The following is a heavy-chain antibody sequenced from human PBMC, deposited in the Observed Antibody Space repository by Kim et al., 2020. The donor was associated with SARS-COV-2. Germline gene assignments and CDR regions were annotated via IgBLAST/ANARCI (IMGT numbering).Heavy chain of an antibody. CDR2: ISAYNGNT. CDR3: ARDKSIAVAGTEDAFDI. D-gene: IGHD6-19*01. CDR1: GYTFTSYG. V-gene: IGHV1-18*01. J-gene: IGHJ3*02. Sequence: ASVKVSCKASGYTFTSYGISWVRQAPGQGLEWMGWISAYNGNTNYAQKLQGRVTMTTDTSTSTAYMELRSLRSDDTAVYYCARDKSIAVAGTEDAFDIWGQGTMVTVSS.